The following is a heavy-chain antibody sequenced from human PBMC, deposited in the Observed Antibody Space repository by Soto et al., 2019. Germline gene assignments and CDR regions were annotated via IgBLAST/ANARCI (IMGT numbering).Heavy chain of an antibody. J-gene: IGHJ4*02. V-gene: IGHV3-23*01. CDR3: ARASWEYSGYFDY. CDR2: LSVDAVTT. Sequence: EAQLLESGGGWVQPGGSLRLSCAASGFTFSSYAMTWVRQAPGKGLEWVSILSVDAVTTFYADSVKGRFTISRDNSNSTLFLDMNGLTTEDTALYYCARASWEYSGYFDYWGQGALVIVSS. D-gene: IGHD5-12*01. CDR1: GFTFSSYA.